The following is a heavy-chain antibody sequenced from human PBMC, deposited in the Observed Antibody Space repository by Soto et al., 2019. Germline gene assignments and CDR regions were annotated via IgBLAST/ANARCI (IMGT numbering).Heavy chain of an antibody. CDR2: IIPIFGTA. CDR1: GGTFSSYA. J-gene: IGHJ4*02. Sequence: QVQLVQSGAEVKKPGSSVKVSCKASGGTFSSYAISWVRQAPGQGLEWMGGIIPIFGTANYAQKFQGRVTITADESTGTGFMGVSGLGFEGTAVYCCAIGGVITMVRGVPFDYWGQGTLVTVSS. V-gene: IGHV1-69*01. CDR3: AIGGVITMVRGVPFDY. D-gene: IGHD3-10*01.